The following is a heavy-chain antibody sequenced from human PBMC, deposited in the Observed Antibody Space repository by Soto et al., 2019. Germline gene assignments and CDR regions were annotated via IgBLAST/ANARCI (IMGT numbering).Heavy chain of an antibody. V-gene: IGHV4-31*03. CDR1: GGSITTGGYY. CDR3: ARTKCSGGSCYSWSLDY. D-gene: IGHD2-15*01. Sequence: PSETLSLTCTVSGGSITTGGYYWSWLRQLPGKGLEWIGHRYYSESTYYNPSLKSRVSISLDTSKSQFSLKLSFVTAADTAMYYCARTKCSGGSCYSWSLDYWGQGTPVTVAS. J-gene: IGHJ4*02. CDR2: RYYSEST.